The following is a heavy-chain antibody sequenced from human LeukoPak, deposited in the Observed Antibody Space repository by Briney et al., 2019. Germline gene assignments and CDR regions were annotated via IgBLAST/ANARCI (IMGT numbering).Heavy chain of an antibody. CDR1: GYTFTSYY. D-gene: IGHD4-17*01. CDR3: ARDPRTTVTKGDAFDI. J-gene: IGHJ3*02. V-gene: IGHV1-46*01. CDR2: INPSGGST. Sequence: ASLKVSCKASGYTFTSYYMHWVRHAPGQGLEWMGIINPSGGSTSYAQKFQGSVTMTRDTSTSTVYMELSSLRSEDTAVYYCARDPRTTVTKGDAFDIWGQGTMVTVSS.